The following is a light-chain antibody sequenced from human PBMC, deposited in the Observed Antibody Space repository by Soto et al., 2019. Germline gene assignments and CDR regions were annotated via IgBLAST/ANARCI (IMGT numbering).Light chain of an antibody. CDR2: DVS. Sequence: DIQMTQSPSTLSASVGDRVTITCRASQSISNWLAWYQQKPGKAPKLLIYDVSSLKSGVPSRFSASGSGTELTLTISSLQPDDFATYYCQQYSSYSLTFGGGTKVEI. CDR1: QSISNW. V-gene: IGKV1-5*01. J-gene: IGKJ4*01. CDR3: QQYSSYSLT.